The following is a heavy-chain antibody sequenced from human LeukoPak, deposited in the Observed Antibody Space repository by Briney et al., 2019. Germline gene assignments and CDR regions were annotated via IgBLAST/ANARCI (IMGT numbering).Heavy chain of an antibody. V-gene: IGHV3-7*03. CDR2: IKQDGSEK. D-gene: IGHD1-14*01. CDR1: GFTFSSYW. J-gene: IGHJ3*02. Sequence: GGSLRLSCAASGFTFSSYWMSCVRQPPGKGLEWVANIKQDGSEKYYVDSVKGRFTISRDNAKNSLYLQMNSLRAEDTAVYYCARVLYNLDAFDIWGQGTMVTVSS. CDR3: ARVLYNLDAFDI.